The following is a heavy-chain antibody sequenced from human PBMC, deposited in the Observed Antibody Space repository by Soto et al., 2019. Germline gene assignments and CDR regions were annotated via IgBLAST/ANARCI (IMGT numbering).Heavy chain of an antibody. J-gene: IGHJ4*02. CDR1: GFTFSDYF. D-gene: IGHD1-26*01. V-gene: IGHV3-11*01. CDR2: ISTSGNTI. Sequence: PWGYLRLSCAAYGFTFSDYFMSWVRQAPGKGMEWVSYISTSGNTIYYADSVKGRFTISRDNAKNSLYLQMNSLRAEDTAVYYCETNHVGGTYALDYWRQGTLV. CDR3: ETNHVGGTYALDY.